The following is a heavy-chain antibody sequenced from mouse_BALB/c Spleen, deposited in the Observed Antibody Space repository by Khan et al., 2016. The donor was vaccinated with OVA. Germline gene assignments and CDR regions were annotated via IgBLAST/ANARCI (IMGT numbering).Heavy chain of an antibody. D-gene: IGHD2-4*01. Sequence: VQLKQSGAELVKPGASVKLSCTASGFNIKDTYMHWVKQRPEQGLEWIGRIDPANGNTKYDPKFQGKATITADTSSNAAYLQLSRLTSEDTAVYYGARDYGDVVAYWGQGTLVTVSA. CDR2: IDPANGNT. CDR3: ARDYGDVVAY. CDR1: GFNIKDTY. J-gene: IGHJ3*01. V-gene: IGHV14-3*02.